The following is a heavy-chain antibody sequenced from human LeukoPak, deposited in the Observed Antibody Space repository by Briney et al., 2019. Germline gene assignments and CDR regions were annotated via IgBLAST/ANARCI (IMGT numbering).Heavy chain of an antibody. V-gene: IGHV3-48*03. Sequence: GGSLRLSCAASGFTFSSYEMNWVRQAPGKGLEWVSYISSSGSTIYYADSVRGRFTISRDNAKNSLYLQMNSLRAEDTAVYYCARGDATGLYYFDYWGQGTLVTVSS. J-gene: IGHJ4*02. CDR1: GFTFSSYE. CDR2: ISSSGSTI. CDR3: ARGDATGLYYFDY. D-gene: IGHD5-24*01.